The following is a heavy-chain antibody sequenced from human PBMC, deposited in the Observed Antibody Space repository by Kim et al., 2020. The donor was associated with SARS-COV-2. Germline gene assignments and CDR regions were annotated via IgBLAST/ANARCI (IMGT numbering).Heavy chain of an antibody. V-gene: IGHV4-34*13. J-gene: IGHJ4*02. Sequence: SLKSRVTISVDTSKNQFSLKLSSVTAADTAVYYCARGGGFYDYVWGSYYYWGQGTLVTVSS. CDR3: ARGGGFYDYVWGSYYY. D-gene: IGHD3-16*01.